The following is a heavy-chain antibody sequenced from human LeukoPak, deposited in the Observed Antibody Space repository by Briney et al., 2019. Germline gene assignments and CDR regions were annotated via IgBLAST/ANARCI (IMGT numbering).Heavy chain of an antibody. CDR1: GGSFSGYY. V-gene: IGHV4-59*01. J-gene: IGHJ4*02. CDR2: IYYSGST. Sequence: TSETLSLTCAVYGGSFSGYYWSWIRQPPGKGLEWIGYIYYSGSTNYNPSLKSRVTISVDTSKNQFSLKLSSVTAADTAVYYCARDHKGIAALWGQGTLVTVSS. D-gene: IGHD6-13*01. CDR3: ARDHKGIAAL.